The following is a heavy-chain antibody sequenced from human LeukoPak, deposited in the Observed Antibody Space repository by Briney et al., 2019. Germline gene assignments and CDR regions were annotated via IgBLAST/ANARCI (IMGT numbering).Heavy chain of an antibody. CDR1: GGSIISNY. Sequence: SETLSLTCTVSGGSIISNYWSWIRQSAGTGLEWIGRIYRSGITDYNPSLKSRVTMSLDTSRKQFSLRLTSVTAADTAVYYCARLKFYDSTGYSPGHYMDVWGKGTTVSVFS. V-gene: IGHV4-4*07. CDR2: IYRSGIT. CDR3: ARLKFYDSTGYSPGHYMDV. D-gene: IGHD3-22*01. J-gene: IGHJ6*03.